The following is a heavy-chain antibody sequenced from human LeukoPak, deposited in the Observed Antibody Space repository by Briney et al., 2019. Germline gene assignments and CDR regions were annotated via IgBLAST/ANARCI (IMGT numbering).Heavy chain of an antibody. CDR2: INHSGST. Sequence: SETLSLTCTVSGGSISSSSYYWSWIRQPPGKGLEWIGEINHSGSTNYNPSLKSRVTISVDTSKNQFSLKLSSVTAADTAVYYCARRYRCPGGGSCYSRSYYFDYWGQGTLVTVSS. CDR3: ARRYRCPGGGSCYSRSYYFDY. V-gene: IGHV4-39*07. J-gene: IGHJ4*02. D-gene: IGHD2-15*01. CDR1: GGSISSSSYY.